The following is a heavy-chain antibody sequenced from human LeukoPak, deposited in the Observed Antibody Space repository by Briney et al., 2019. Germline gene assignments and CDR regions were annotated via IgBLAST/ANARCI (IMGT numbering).Heavy chain of an antibody. Sequence: SETLSLTCAVYGGSFSGYYWSWIRQPPGKGLEWIGEINHSGSTNYNPSLKSRVTISVDTSKNQFSLKLSSVTAADTAVYYCARGSGWFPYYFGYWGQGTLVTVSS. CDR3: ARGSGWFPYYFGY. CDR1: GGSFSGYY. V-gene: IGHV4-34*01. J-gene: IGHJ4*02. CDR2: INHSGST. D-gene: IGHD6-19*01.